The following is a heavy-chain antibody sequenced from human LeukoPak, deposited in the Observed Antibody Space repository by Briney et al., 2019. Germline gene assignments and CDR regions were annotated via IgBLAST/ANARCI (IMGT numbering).Heavy chain of an antibody. CDR2: IYPDDSET. CDR1: GYSFTNYW. Sequence: WESLKISCKGSGYSFTNYWIAWVRQMPGKGLEWMGIIYPDDSETRYNPSFQGQVTISADWSISTAYLQWSSLKASDTAMYYCARRPPYSSSSYYFDYWGQGALFTVSS. V-gene: IGHV5-51*01. J-gene: IGHJ4*02. CDR3: ARRPPYSSSSYYFDY. D-gene: IGHD6-6*01.